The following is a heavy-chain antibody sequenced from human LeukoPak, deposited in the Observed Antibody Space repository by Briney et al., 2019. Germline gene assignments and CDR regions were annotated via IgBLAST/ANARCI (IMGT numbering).Heavy chain of an antibody. CDR1: GVSISSYY. CDR2: IYTSGNT. J-gene: IGHJ6*03. D-gene: IGHD2-2*01. Sequence: SETLSLTCTVSGVSISSYYWSWIRQPAGKGLEWIGRIYTSGNTNYNPSLKSRVTISVDTSKNQFSLKLSSVTASDTAVYYCARAFYAGYYSYMAVWGKGTTVTVSS. CDR3: ARAFYAGYYSYMAV. V-gene: IGHV4-4*07.